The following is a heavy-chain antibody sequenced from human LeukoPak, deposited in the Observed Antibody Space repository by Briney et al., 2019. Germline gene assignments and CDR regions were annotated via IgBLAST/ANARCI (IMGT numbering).Heavy chain of an antibody. Sequence: PSETLSLTCTVSGYSISSTTYWWGWIRQSPGKGLEWIGSMSYVGITSYNPSLKSRVTISVDTSKNQFSLMLSSVTAADTAVYYCTRLPLDYSLDHWGQGTPVSVSS. D-gene: IGHD4-11*01. CDR3: TRLPLDYSLDH. CDR1: GYSISSTTYW. CDR2: MSYVGIT. J-gene: IGHJ4*02. V-gene: IGHV4-39*01.